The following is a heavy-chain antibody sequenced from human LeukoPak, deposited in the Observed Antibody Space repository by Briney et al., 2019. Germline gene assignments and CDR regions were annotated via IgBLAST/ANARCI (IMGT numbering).Heavy chain of an antibody. V-gene: IGHV3-23*01. CDR1: GFTFSSYA. Sequence: GGSLRLSCAASGFTFSSYAMSWVRQAPGKGLEWVSAISGSGGSTYYADSVKGRFTISRDNSKNTLYLQMNSLRAEDTAVYYCAKGGGSYFSSVYYFDYWGQGTLVTVSS. CDR3: AKGGGSYFSSVYYFDY. CDR2: ISGSGGST. D-gene: IGHD1-26*01. J-gene: IGHJ4*02.